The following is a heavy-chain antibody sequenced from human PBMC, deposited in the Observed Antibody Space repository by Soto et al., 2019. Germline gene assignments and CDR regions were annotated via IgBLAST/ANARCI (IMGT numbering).Heavy chain of an antibody. V-gene: IGHV1-2*04. CDR2: INPNSGGT. CDR3: AHRIEIAVAGRPLSGFQH. Sequence: ASVKVSCKASGYTFTGYYMHWVRQAPGQGLEWMGGINPNSGGTNYAQKFQGWLTITKDTSKNQVVLTMTNMDPVDTATYYCAHRIEIAVAGRPLSGFQHWGQGTLVTVSS. CDR1: GYTFTGYY. D-gene: IGHD6-19*01. J-gene: IGHJ1*01.